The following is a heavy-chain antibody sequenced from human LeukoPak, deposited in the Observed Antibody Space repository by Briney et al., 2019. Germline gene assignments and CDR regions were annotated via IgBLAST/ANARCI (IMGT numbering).Heavy chain of an antibody. CDR1: GGTFSSYA. CDR3: ARDMGIQLWLRWFNWFDP. J-gene: IGHJ5*02. Sequence: GASVKVSCKASGGTFSSYAISWVRQAPGQGLEWMGGIIPIFGTANYAQKFQGRVTITADESTSTAYMELSSLRSEDTAVYYCARDMGIQLWLRWFNWFDPWGQGTLVTVSS. V-gene: IGHV1-69*13. CDR2: IIPIFGTA. D-gene: IGHD5-18*01.